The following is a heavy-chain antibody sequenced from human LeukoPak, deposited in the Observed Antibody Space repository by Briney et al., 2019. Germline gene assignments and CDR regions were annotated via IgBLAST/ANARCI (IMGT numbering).Heavy chain of an antibody. Sequence: GESLSISCQGFGYPFTTSWIGWARQLPGKGLEWTAIIYAGNSDAKYSPSFQGQVSISTDRSISTAYLHWSSLKASDTAMYFCARQPGMTAKSWYFDLWGRGTLVTVSS. J-gene: IGHJ2*01. D-gene: IGHD2-2*01. CDR3: ARQPGMTAKSWYFDL. CDR1: GYPFTTSW. CDR2: IYAGNSDA. V-gene: IGHV5-51*01.